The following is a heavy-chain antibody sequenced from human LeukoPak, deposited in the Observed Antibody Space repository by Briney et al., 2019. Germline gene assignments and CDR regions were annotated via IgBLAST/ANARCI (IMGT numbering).Heavy chain of an antibody. V-gene: IGHV3-23*01. CDR3: ARDPVPATARHFDY. Sequence: SGGSLRLSCAASGFTFSSSAVTWVRQAPGKGLEWVAAISGSGRSIYYADSVKGRFTISRDNSKNTLYLQMNSLRGEDTGVYYCARDPVPATARHFDYWGQGTLVTVSS. D-gene: IGHD1-1*01. CDR1: GFTFSSSA. J-gene: IGHJ4*02. CDR2: ISGSGRSI.